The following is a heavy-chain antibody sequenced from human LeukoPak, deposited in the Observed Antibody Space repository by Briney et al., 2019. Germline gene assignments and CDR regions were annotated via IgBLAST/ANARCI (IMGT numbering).Heavy chain of an antibody. CDR2: LYYSGHT. CDR1: GCSISTSSYY. CDR3: ARDSSGGDYVED. J-gene: IGHJ4*02. Sequence: SETLSLTCTVSGCSISTSSYYWGWIRQTPGKGLEWIGSLYYSGHTYYNPPLKSRVTLSIDTSKNQFSLNLNSVTAADTALYFCARDSSGGDYVEDWGQGLLVTVSS. D-gene: IGHD3-16*01. V-gene: IGHV4-39*07.